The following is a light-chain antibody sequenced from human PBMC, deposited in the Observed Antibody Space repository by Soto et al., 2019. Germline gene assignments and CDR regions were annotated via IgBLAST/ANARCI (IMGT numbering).Light chain of an antibody. J-gene: IGLJ2*01. Sequence: QSALTQPASVSGSPGQSITISCSGTSSDVGGYNYVSWYQQHPGKAPKLMIYDVSNRPSGVSNRFSGSKSRNTASLTISGLQAEDEADYYCSSYTRLNVFGGGTQLTVL. CDR2: DVS. CDR1: SSDVGGYNY. V-gene: IGLV2-14*01. CDR3: SSYTRLNV.